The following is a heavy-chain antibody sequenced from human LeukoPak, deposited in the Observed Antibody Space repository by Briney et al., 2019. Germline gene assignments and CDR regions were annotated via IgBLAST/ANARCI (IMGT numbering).Heavy chain of an antibody. CDR1: GFTVSSTY. CDR2: TYSGGYT. D-gene: IGHD6-13*01. V-gene: IGHV3-66*01. J-gene: IGHJ4*02. Sequence: QSGGSLRLSCAASGFTVSSTYMSWVRQAPGKGLEWVSVTYSGGYTNYADSVMGRFTISRDNSKNTLYLQMSGLRAGDTAVYYCARAPSTVRSWYYFDYWGQGTLVTVSS. CDR3: ARAPSTVRSWYYFDY.